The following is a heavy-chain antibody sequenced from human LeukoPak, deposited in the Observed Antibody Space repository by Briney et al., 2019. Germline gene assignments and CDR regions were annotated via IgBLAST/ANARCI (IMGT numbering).Heavy chain of an antibody. V-gene: IGHV5-51*01. CDR3: ARIGDYVWGSYPLGYFDY. CDR1: GYSFTSYW. Sequence: GESLQISCKGSGYSFTSYWIGWGRRLPGKGLEGMGIIYPGDSDTRYSPSFQGQVTMSADTSISTAYLQWSSLKASDTAMYYCARIGDYVWGSYPLGYFDYWGQGTLVTVSS. J-gene: IGHJ4*02. CDR2: IYPGDSDT. D-gene: IGHD3-16*02.